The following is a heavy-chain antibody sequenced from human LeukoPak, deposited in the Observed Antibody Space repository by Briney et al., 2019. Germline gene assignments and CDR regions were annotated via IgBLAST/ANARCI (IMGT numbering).Heavy chain of an antibody. J-gene: IGHJ4*02. D-gene: IGHD1-14*01. V-gene: IGHV3-66*01. CDR3: ARDWVQYDLHRYSDC. Sequence: PGGSLRLSCAASGFTVSSNYMSWVRQAPGKGLEWVSGLYSGGGTYYADSVKGRFDISRDNSKNTLYLQMNSLRAEDTAVYYCARDWVQYDLHRYSDCWGQGALVTVSS. CDR1: GFTVSSNY. CDR2: LYSGGGT.